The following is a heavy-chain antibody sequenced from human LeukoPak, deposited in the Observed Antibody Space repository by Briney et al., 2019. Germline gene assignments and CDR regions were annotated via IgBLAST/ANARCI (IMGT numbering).Heavy chain of an antibody. CDR3: ATYTHWVAGDV. V-gene: IGHV3-7*01. J-gene: IGHJ6*02. CDR1: GFTFSDSG. CDR2: MNQDGSTK. D-gene: IGHD3-16*01. Sequence: GGSLRLSCPASGFTFSDSGMSWVRQAPGKGLEWVANMNQDGSTKGYVDSVKGRFTIYRDNARNSLYLQMSSLGPEDTAVYYCATYTHWVAGDVWGQGTTVTVSS.